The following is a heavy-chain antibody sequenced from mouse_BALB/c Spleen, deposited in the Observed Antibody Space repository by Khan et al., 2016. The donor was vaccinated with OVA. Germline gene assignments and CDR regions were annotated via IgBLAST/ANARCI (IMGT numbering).Heavy chain of an antibody. V-gene: IGHV3-2*02. J-gene: IGHJ4*01. Sequence: EVQLQESGPGLLKPSQSLSLTCTVTGYSITSDYAWNWIRQFPGNKLEWMGYISSTGSTSYNPSLKSRISITRDTSKNQFFLHLNSVTTEDTATYYCARSLYYSDSYAMDYWGQGTSVTVSS. CDR1: GYSITSDYA. D-gene: IGHD2-13*01. CDR2: ISSTGST. CDR3: ARSLYYSDSYAMDY.